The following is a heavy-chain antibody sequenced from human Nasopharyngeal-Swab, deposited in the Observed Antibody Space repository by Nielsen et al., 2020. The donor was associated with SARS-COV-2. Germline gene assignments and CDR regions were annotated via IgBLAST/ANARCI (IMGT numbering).Heavy chain of an antibody. CDR3: ARDLLGFPYYYGMDV. Sequence: GESLKISCAASGFTLSDFYMTWIRQAPGKGLEWVSYISSSSSTIYYADSVKGRFTISRDNAKNSLYLQMNSLRDEDTAVYYCARDLLGFPYYYGMDVWGQGTTVTVSS. D-gene: IGHD3-22*01. V-gene: IGHV3-11*04. J-gene: IGHJ6*02. CDR2: ISSSSSTI. CDR1: GFTLSDFY.